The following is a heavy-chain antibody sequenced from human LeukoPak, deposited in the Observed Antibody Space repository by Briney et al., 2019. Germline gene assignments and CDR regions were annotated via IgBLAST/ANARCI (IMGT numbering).Heavy chain of an antibody. Sequence: PSETLSLTCSVSGGSISSGGYYWSWIRQHPGKGLEWIGYISYSESTYYNPSLKSRLTISLDTSKNQFSLNLNSVTAADTAVYYCARVFYESNGYFVFLAGYFDLWGRGTLVTVSS. V-gene: IGHV4-31*03. J-gene: IGHJ2*01. D-gene: IGHD3-22*01. CDR2: ISYSEST. CDR1: GGSISSGGYY. CDR3: ARVFYESNGYFVFLAGYFDL.